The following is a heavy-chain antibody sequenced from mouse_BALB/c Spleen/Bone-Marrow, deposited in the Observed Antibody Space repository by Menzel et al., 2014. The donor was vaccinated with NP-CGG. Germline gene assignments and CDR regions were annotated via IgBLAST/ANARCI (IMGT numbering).Heavy chain of an antibody. D-gene: IGHD1-1*01. CDR2: VWAGGST. Sequence: VMLVESGPGLVAPSQSLSITCTVSGFSLTSYGVHWVRQPPGKGLEWLGVVWAGGSTNYNSALMSRLSISKDNSKSQVFLKMNSLQTDDTAMYYCARDPITTEPMDYWGQGTSVTVSS. CDR1: GFSLTSYG. V-gene: IGHV2-9*02. J-gene: IGHJ4*01. CDR3: ARDPITTEPMDY.